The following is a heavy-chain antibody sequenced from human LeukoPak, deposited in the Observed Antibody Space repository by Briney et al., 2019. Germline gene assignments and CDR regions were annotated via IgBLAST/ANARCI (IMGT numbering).Heavy chain of an antibody. V-gene: IGHV1-46*01. Sequence: ASVKVSCKASGYTFTSYYMHWVRQAPGQGLEWMGIINPSGGSTSYAQKFQGRVTMTRDTSTSTVYMELSSLRSDDTAVYYCTRDAPRAQGGYWGQGTLVTVSS. CDR2: INPSGGST. D-gene: IGHD2-15*01. J-gene: IGHJ4*02. CDR1: GYTFTSYY. CDR3: TRDAPRAQGGY.